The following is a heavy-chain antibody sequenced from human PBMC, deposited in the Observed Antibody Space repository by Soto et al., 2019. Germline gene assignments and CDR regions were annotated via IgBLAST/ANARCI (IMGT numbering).Heavy chain of an antibody. V-gene: IGHV4-4*02. CDR2: IYHTGIT. J-gene: IGHJ5*02. Sequence: PSETLSLTCAVSGDSISSVNWWSWVRQSPGQGLEWIGDIYHTGITNYNPSLQSRVTISVDKSKNEFSLNLTSVTAADTAVYYCARSPGYFIISSLDPWGQGTLVTVSS. D-gene: IGHD3-10*01. CDR1: GDSISSVNW. CDR3: ARSPGYFIISSLDP.